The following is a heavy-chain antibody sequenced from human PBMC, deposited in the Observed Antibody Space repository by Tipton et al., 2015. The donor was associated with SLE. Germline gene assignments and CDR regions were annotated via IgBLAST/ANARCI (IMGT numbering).Heavy chain of an antibody. V-gene: IGHV4-39*07. Sequence: LRLSCIVSGGSISSGDYYWGWIRQPPGKGLEWIGGIHHRGSTNYNPSLKSRITISVDTSKNQFSLKLSSVTAADTAVYYCARPYGGNPVASYGMDVWGQGTTVTVSS. J-gene: IGHJ6*02. CDR2: IHHRGST. D-gene: IGHD4-23*01. CDR3: ARPYGGNPVASYGMDV. CDR1: GGSISSGDYY.